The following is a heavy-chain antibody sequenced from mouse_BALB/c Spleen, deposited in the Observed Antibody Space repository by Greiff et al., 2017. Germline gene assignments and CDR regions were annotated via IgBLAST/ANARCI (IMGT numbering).Heavy chain of an antibody. D-gene: IGHD2-2*01. CDR2: ISSGSSTI. CDR1: GFTFSSFG. Sequence: EVKVVESGGGLVQPGGSRKLSCAASGFTFSSFGMHWVRQAPEKGLEWVAYISSGSSTIYYADTVKGRFTISRDNPKNTLFLQMTSLRSEDTAMYYCVYGYDYAMDYWGQGTSVTVSS. V-gene: IGHV5-17*02. J-gene: IGHJ4*01. CDR3: VYGYDYAMDY.